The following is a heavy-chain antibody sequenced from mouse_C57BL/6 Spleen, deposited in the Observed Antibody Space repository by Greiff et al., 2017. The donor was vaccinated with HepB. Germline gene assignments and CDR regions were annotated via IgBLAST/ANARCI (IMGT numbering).Heavy chain of an antibody. CDR3: ARRRGGYFDV. J-gene: IGHJ1*03. Sequence: VQLQQPGAELVKPEASVKLSCKASGYTFTSYWMQWVKQRPGQGLEWIGEIDPSDSYTNYNQKFKGKATLTVDTSSSTAYMQLSSLTSEDSAVYYCARRRGGYFDVWGTGTTVTVSS. CDR2: IDPSDSYT. CDR1: GYTFTSYW. V-gene: IGHV1-50*01.